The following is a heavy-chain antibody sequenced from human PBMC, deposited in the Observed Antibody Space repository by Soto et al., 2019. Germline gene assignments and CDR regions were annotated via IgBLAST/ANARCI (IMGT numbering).Heavy chain of an antibody. CDR2: IYYSGST. CDR3: DRKLVRAHSRSWYEGGYYYYGMDV. Sequence: LSLTCTVSGGSISSGDYYWSWIRQPPGKGLEWIGYIYYSGSTYYNPSLTSRGTISVDTSKNQCSLTLSSVTAADTAVYYCDRKLVRAHSRSWYEGGYYYYGMDVWGQGNTVTVSS. CDR1: GGSISSGDYY. D-gene: IGHD6-13*01. V-gene: IGHV4-30-4*01. J-gene: IGHJ6*02.